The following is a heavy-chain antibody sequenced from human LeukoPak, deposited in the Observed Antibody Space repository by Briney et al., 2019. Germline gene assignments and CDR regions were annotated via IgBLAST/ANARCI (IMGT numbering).Heavy chain of an antibody. Sequence: GGSLRLSCAASGFTFNNYDASWVRQAPGKGLEWVSAFVGGDTTYYADSVKGRFTISRDNSRNTLYLQMNTLRAEDTAVYYCAKQARYSNFWSGYLYYFDYWGQGTLVTVSS. CDR3: AKQARYSNFWSGYLYYFDY. CDR1: GFTFNNYD. V-gene: IGHV3-23*01. J-gene: IGHJ4*02. D-gene: IGHD3-3*01. CDR2: FVGGDTT.